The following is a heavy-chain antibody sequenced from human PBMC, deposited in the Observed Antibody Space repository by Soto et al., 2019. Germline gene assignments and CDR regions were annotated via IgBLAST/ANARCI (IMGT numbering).Heavy chain of an antibody. CDR2: ILPFFGTA. J-gene: IGHJ3*01. D-gene: IGHD4-17*01. Sequence: QVHLVQSGAEVKKPGSSVKVSCKYSGGTFRTESINWVRQAPGQGPEWMGGILPFFGTADYAPRFQGRVIITADGATTTAYMELRSLTSQDTAVYFCASGHEYGGNSDAFDVWGQGTMVTVSS. V-gene: IGHV1-69*13. CDR1: GGTFRTES. CDR3: ASGHEYGGNSDAFDV.